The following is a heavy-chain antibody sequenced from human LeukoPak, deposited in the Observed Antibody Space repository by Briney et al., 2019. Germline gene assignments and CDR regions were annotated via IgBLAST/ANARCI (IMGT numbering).Heavy chain of an antibody. Sequence: SQTLSLTCTLSGGSISSGSYYWSWIRQPAGKGLEWIGRIYTSGSTNYNPSLKSRVTISVDTSKNQFSLKLSSVTAADTAVYYCARDSERYLDAFDIWGQGTMVTVSS. CDR3: ARDSERYLDAFDI. J-gene: IGHJ3*02. CDR2: IYTSGST. CDR1: GGSISSGSYY. D-gene: IGHD1-1*01. V-gene: IGHV4-61*02.